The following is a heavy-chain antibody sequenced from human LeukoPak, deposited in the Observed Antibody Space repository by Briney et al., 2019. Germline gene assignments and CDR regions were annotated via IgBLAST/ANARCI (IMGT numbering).Heavy chain of an antibody. CDR3: ARGPPSRYCSSTSCYLMGYYYYYYMDV. J-gene: IGHJ6*03. CDR2: IYTSGST. V-gene: IGHV4-61*02. CDR1: GGSISSGSYY. D-gene: IGHD2-2*01. Sequence: SETLSLTCTVSGGSISSGSYYWSWIRQPSGKGLEWIGRIYTSGSTNYNPSLKSRVTISVDTSKNQFSLKLSSVTAADKAVYYCARGPPSRYCSSTSCYLMGYYYYYYMDVWGKGTTVTVSS.